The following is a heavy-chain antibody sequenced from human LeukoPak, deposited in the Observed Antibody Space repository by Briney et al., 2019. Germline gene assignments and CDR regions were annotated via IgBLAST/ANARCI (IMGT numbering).Heavy chain of an antibody. J-gene: IGHJ6*01. D-gene: IGHD2-15*01. CDR2: ISSSSSYI. Sequence: PGGSLRLSCAASGFTFSSYTMNWVRQAPGKGLEWVSYISSSSSYIYYADSVKGRFTISRDNAENSLYLQMNNLRAEATAVYYCARGSEGYCSGGGCYYGMDVWGQGTTVTVSS. V-gene: IGHV3-21*01. CDR3: ARGSEGYCSGGGCYYGMDV. CDR1: GFTFSSYT.